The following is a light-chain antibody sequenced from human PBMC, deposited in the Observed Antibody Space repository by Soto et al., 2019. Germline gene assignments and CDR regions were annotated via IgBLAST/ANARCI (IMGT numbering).Light chain of an antibody. V-gene: IGLV2-14*01. CDR2: DVS. CDR3: SSYTSSITLGV. CDR1: SSDVGGYDY. J-gene: IGLJ1*01. Sequence: QSVLTQPASVSGSPGQSITISCTGTSSDVGGYDYVSWYQQHPGKAPKLMIYDVSNRPSGVSNRFSGSKSGNTASLTISGLQDADEADYYCSSYTSSITLGVFGTGTKVTVL.